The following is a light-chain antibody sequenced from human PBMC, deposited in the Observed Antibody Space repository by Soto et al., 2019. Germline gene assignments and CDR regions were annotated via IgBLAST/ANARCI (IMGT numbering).Light chain of an antibody. CDR2: GAS. J-gene: IGKJ4*01. V-gene: IGKV3-15*01. CDR1: QSISSN. Sequence: ETVMTQSPATLSVSPGERATLSCRASQSISSNLAWYQQKPGQAPRLLIYGASTRATGIPARFTGSGSGTEFTLTISSLQSEDFAVYYCQQYSKWPPVTFGGGTKVDIK. CDR3: QQYSKWPPVT.